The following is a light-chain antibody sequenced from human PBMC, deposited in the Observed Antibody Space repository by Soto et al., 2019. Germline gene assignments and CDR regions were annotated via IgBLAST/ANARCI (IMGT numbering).Light chain of an antibody. V-gene: IGLV2-14*01. J-gene: IGLJ1*01. Sequence: QSALAQPASVSGSPGQSITISCTGTSSDVGGYXXXXXXXXXXXXXXXLMIYEVSNRPSGVSNRFSGSKSGNTASLTISGLQAEDEADYYCSSYTSSSTYVFGTGTKVTVL. CDR2: EVS. CDR1: SSDVGGYXX. CDR3: SSYTSSSTYV.